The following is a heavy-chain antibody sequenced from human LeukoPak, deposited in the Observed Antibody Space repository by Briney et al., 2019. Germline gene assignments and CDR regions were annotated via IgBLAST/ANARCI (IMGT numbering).Heavy chain of an antibody. V-gene: IGHV3-9*01. Sequence: GGSLRLSCAASGFTFDDYAMHWVRQAPGKGLEWGSGISWKSGSIGYADSVKGRFTISRDNAKNSLYLQMNSLRAEDTALYYCAKALSSSRDGSFDYWGQGTLVTVSS. J-gene: IGHJ4*02. CDR1: GFTFDDYA. CDR2: ISWKSGSI. D-gene: IGHD6-13*01. CDR3: AKALSSSRDGSFDY.